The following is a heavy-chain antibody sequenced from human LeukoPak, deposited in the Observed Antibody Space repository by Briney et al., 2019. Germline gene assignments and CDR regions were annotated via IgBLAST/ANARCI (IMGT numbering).Heavy chain of an antibody. J-gene: IGHJ4*02. D-gene: IGHD2-21*01. CDR2: IYHSGST. V-gene: IGHV4-38-2*02. Sequence: PSETLSLTCTVSGYSISSGYYWGWIRQPPGKGLEWTGSIYHSGSTYYNPSLKSRVTISVDTSKNQFSLKLSSVTAADTAVYYCARDYVPYCGGDCYPLSSWGQGTLVTVSS. CDR3: ARDYVPYCGGDCYPLSS. CDR1: GYSISSGYY.